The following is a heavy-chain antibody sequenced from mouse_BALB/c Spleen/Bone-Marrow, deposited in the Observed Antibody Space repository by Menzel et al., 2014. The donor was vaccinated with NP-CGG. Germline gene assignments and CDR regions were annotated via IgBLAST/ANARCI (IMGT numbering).Heavy chain of an antibody. V-gene: IGHV1-12*01. CDR3: AISEYGYWACFLF. D-gene: IGHD2-10*02. Sequence: QSGAELVKPGASVMMSCKASGYIFTSYNIHWVGQTPGLGLEWIGAVYPGNGDTSYNQRFKGKATLTADKSSIPPYMRYSSLTSENSAVYFCAISEYGYWACFLFWGQGAQLTLS. J-gene: IGHJ3*01. CDR1: GYIFTSYN. CDR2: VYPGNGDT.